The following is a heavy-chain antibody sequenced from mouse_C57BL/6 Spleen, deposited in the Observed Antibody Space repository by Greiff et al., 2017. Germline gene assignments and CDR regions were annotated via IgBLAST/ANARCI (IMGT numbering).Heavy chain of an antibody. CDR3: ARSTYYSSPYFDY. Sequence: QVQLQQPGTELVKPGASVKLSCKASGYTFTSYWMHWVKQRPGQGLEWIGNINPSNGGTNYNEQFKSKATLTVDNSSSTAYMQLSSLTSEDSAVYYCARSTYYSSPYFDYWGQGTTLTVSS. D-gene: IGHD2-5*01. V-gene: IGHV1-53*01. CDR2: INPSNGGT. J-gene: IGHJ2*01. CDR1: GYTFTSYW.